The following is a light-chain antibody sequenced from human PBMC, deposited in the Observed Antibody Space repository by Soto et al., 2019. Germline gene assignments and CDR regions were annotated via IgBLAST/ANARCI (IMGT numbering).Light chain of an antibody. V-gene: IGKV1-5*01. CDR2: DAS. Sequence: DIQMTQSPSTLSASVGDRVTITCRASQSISSRLAWYQQKPGKAPKILIYDASNLESGVPSRFSASGSGTEFTLTISSLQPDHFATYYCQQYNSYSLTFGGGTKVEIK. CDR1: QSISSR. CDR3: QQYNSYSLT. J-gene: IGKJ4*01.